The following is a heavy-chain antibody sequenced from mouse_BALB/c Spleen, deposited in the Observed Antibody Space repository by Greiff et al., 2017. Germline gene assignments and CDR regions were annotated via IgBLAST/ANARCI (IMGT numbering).Heavy chain of an antibody. Sequence: VQLQQSGAELVKPGASVKLSCTASGFNIKDTYMHWVKQRPEQGLEWIGRIDPANGNTKYDPKFQGKATITADTSSNTAYLQLSSLTSEDSAVYFCAREEGLRRFQAMDYWGQGTSVTVSS. CDR1: GFNIKDTY. D-gene: IGHD2-4*01. CDR3: AREEGLRRFQAMDY. V-gene: IGHV14-3*02. J-gene: IGHJ4*01. CDR2: IDPANGNT.